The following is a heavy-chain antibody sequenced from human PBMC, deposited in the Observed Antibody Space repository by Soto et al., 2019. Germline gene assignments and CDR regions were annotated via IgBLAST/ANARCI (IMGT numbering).Heavy chain of an antibody. J-gene: IGHJ3*02. V-gene: IGHV4-39*01. D-gene: IGHD3-3*02. CDR1: CGSISSSSYY. Sequence: SETLSLTRTVSCGSISSSSYYWAWVRQPPGKGLEWIGNIYYSGSTYYNPSLKSRVTISVDTSKNQFSLKLSSVTATDTAVYYCARLGTSNNAFDIWGQGTMATVSS. CDR3: ARLGTSNNAFDI. CDR2: IYYSGST.